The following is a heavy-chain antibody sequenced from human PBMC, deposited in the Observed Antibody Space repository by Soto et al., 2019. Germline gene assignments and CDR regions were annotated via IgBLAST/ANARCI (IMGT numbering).Heavy chain of an antibody. CDR2: FHSSGAT. CDR3: ASLWFGDFDY. Sequence: QVQLQESGPGLVKPSQTLSLTCTVSGGSISSADYYWSWIRQPPGKGLEWIGYFHSSGATYKDPSLNSRVTTSVATSKIQISLKRDSVTAADTAVYYCASLWFGDFDYWGHGTLVTVSS. J-gene: IGHJ4*01. CDR1: GGSISSADYY. V-gene: IGHV4-30-4*01. D-gene: IGHD3-10*01.